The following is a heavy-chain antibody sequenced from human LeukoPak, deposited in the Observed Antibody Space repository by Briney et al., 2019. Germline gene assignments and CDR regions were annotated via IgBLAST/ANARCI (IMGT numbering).Heavy chain of an antibody. V-gene: IGHV3-30*04. Sequence: GGSLRLSCAASGFTFSSYAMHWVRQAPGKGLEWVAVISYDGSNKYYSDSVKGRFTISRDNSKNALYLQMNSLRAEDTAVYYCASGLVWFGELLYRPPCWGQGTLVTVSS. CDR2: ISYDGSNK. CDR3: ASGLVWFGELLYRPPC. J-gene: IGHJ4*02. CDR1: GFTFSSYA. D-gene: IGHD3-10*01.